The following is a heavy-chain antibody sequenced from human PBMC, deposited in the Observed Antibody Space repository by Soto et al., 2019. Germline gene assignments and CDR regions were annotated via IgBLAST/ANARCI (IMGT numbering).Heavy chain of an antibody. Sequence: VQLQESGPGLVKPSETLSLICTVSGGSISSDYLSWIRQPAGKGLEWIGRGYTSGYSNSNPSLKSRVTMSVDTAKKQFSLNLSSVTAADTAVYYCAREPTTASTVNVFDPWGQGTRVTVSS. CDR1: GGSISSDY. CDR2: GYTSGYS. J-gene: IGHJ5*02. D-gene: IGHD4-17*01. V-gene: IGHV4-4*07. CDR3: AREPTTASTVNVFDP.